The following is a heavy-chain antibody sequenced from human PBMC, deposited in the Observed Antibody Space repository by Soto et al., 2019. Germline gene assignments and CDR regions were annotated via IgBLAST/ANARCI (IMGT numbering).Heavy chain of an antibody. V-gene: IGHV4-59*01. D-gene: IGHD3-3*01. CDR3: ASGYYDYYYMDV. J-gene: IGHJ6*03. Sequence: SETLSLTCTVSGGSISSYYWSWIRQPPGKGLEWIGYIYYSGSTNYNPSLKSRVTISVDTSKNQFSLKLSSVTAADTAVYYCASGYYDYYYMDVWGKGTTVTGSS. CDR2: IYYSGST. CDR1: GGSISSYY.